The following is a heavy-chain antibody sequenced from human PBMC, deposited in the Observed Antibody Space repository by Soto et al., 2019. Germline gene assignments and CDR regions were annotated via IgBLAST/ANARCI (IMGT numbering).Heavy chain of an antibody. CDR2: ISYDGSNK. CDR3: AKDAYYYGSGSYYKVDDYYGMDV. Sequence: GGSLRLSCAASGFTFSSYGMHWVRQAPGKGLEWVAVISYDGSNKYYAGSVKGRFTISRDNSKNTLYLQMNSLRAEDTAVYYCAKDAYYYGSGSYYKVDDYYGMDVWGQGTTVTVSS. V-gene: IGHV3-30*18. CDR1: GFTFSSYG. D-gene: IGHD3-10*01. J-gene: IGHJ6*02.